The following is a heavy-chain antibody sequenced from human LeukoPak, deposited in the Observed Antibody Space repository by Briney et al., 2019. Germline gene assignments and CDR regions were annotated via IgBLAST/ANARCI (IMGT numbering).Heavy chain of an antibody. CDR3: ARSRGYYGSGSYYNPWGY. J-gene: IGHJ4*02. CDR1: GGSISSSSYY. D-gene: IGHD3-10*01. CDR2: IYYSGST. V-gene: IGHV4-39*07. Sequence: SETLSLTCTVSGGSISSSSYYWGWIRQPPGKGLEWTGYIYYSGSTYYNPSLKSRVTISVDTSKNQFSLKLSSVTAADTAVYYCARSRGYYGSGSYYNPWGYWGQGTLVTVSS.